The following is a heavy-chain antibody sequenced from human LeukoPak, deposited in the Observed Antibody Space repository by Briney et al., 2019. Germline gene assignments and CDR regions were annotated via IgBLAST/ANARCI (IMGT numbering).Heavy chain of an antibody. CDR3: TRRGSGNGGTYAGMDV. D-gene: IGHD1-26*01. CDR1: GGSVTSGYW. Sequence: SGTLSLTCAVSGGSVTSGYWWSWVRQAPGKGLEWIGSLLYNGNTWYNPSLESRVTISVDTSENQFSLRLTSVNAADTALYFCTRRGSGNGGTYAGMDVWGPGTSVTVSS. V-gene: IGHV4-39*01. J-gene: IGHJ6*02. CDR2: LLYNGNT.